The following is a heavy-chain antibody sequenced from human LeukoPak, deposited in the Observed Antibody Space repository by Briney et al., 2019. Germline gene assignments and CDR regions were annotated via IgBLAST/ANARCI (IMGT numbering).Heavy chain of an antibody. CDR3: ARGSGWYFVY. V-gene: IGHV4-61*01. J-gene: IGHJ4*02. Sequence: SETLSLTCTVTGDSVSSGSSYWSWIRQPPGKGLEWIGYIYHSGSTNYNPSLKNRVTISLDTSKNQFSLKLSSVTAADTAVYYCARGSGWYFVYWGQGTLVTVS. D-gene: IGHD6-19*01. CDR1: GDSVSSGSSY. CDR2: IYHSGST.